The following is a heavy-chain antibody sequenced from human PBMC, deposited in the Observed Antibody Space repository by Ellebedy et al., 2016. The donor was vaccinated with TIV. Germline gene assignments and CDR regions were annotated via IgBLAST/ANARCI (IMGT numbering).Heavy chain of an antibody. J-gene: IGHJ3*02. CDR2: IFYTGST. D-gene: IGHD5-24*01. Sequence: MPSETLSLTCTVSGDSLNTYYWSWIRQPPGKGLEWLGKIFYTGSTTYNPSLRGRITISVDTAKNQFSLKLTSVTAADTAVYYCASLEMATILDAFDIWGQGTKVTVSS. CDR1: GDSLNTYY. V-gene: IGHV4-59*08. CDR3: ASLEMATILDAFDI.